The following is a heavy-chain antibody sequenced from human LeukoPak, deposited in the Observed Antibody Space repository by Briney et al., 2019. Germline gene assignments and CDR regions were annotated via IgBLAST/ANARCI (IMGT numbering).Heavy chain of an antibody. V-gene: IGHV3-30-3*01. CDR1: GFTFSSYA. Sequence: GGSLRLSCAASGFTFSSYAMHWVRQAPGKGLEWVAVISYDGSNKYYADSVKGRFTISRDNSKNTLYLQMNSLRAEDTAVYYCARAGGYSYSDYWGQGTLVTVSS. J-gene: IGHJ4*02. D-gene: IGHD5-18*01. CDR2: ISYDGSNK. CDR3: ARAGGYSYSDY.